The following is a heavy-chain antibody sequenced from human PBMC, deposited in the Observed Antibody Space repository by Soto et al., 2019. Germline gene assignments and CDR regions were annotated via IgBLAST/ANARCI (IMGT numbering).Heavy chain of an antibody. V-gene: IGHV4-39*01. Sequence: QLQLQESGPGLVKPSETLSLTCTVSGGSISSSSYYWGWIRQPPGKGLEWIGSIYYSGSTYYNPSLKSRVTISVDTSKNQFALKLSSVTAADTAVYYCARRPDYGGNTRLDYWGQGTLVTVSS. CDR2: IYYSGST. CDR3: ARRPDYGGNTRLDY. J-gene: IGHJ4*02. CDR1: GGSISSSSYY. D-gene: IGHD4-17*01.